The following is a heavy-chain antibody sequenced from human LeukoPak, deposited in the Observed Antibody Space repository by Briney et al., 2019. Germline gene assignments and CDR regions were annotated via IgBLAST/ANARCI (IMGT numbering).Heavy chain of an antibody. V-gene: IGHV3-21*01. Sequence: KPGGSLRLSCAASGFTFSSYSMNWVRQAPGKGLEWVSSISSSSSYIYYADSVKGRFTISRDNAKNSLYLQMNSLRAEDTAVYYCARALEGQLVNYYFDYWGQGTLVTVSS. J-gene: IGHJ4*02. CDR2: ISSSSSYI. CDR3: ARALEGQLVNYYFDY. CDR1: GFTFSSYS. D-gene: IGHD6-13*01.